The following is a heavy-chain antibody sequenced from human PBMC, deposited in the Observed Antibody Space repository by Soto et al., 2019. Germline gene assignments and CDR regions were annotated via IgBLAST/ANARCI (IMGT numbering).Heavy chain of an antibody. CDR2: INSDGSST. CDR3: ARVYYYGSGSYSYYYYGMDV. CDR1: GFTFSSYW. V-gene: IGHV3-74*01. D-gene: IGHD3-10*01. J-gene: IGHJ6*02. Sequence: PGGSLRLSCAASGFTFSSYWMHWVRQAPGKGLVWVSRINSDGSSTSYADSVKGRFTISRDNAKNTLYLQMNSLRAEDTAVYYCARVYYYGSGSYSYYYYGMDVWGQGTKVTVSS.